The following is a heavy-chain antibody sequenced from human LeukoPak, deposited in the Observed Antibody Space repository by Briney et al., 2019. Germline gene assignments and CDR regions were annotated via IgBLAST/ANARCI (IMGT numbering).Heavy chain of an antibody. V-gene: IGHV3-30*18. CDR3: AKVPLLIAAAGRRESYFDY. CDR1: GFTFSSYG. J-gene: IGHJ4*02. Sequence: GGSLRLSCAASGFTFSSYGMHWVRQAPGKGLEWVAVISYDGSNKYYADSVKGRFTISRDNSKNTLYLQMNSLRAEDTAVYYCAKVPLLIAAAGRRESYFDYWGQGTLVTVSS. CDR2: ISYDGSNK. D-gene: IGHD6-13*01.